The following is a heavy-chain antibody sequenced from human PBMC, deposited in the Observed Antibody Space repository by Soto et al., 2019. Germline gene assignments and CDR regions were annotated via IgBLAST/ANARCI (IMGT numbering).Heavy chain of an antibody. V-gene: IGHV1-3*01. Sequence: ASVKVSCKASGYTFTSYAMHWVRQAPGQRLEWMGWINAGNGNTKYAQKFQGRVTITRDTSAGTAYMELNSLRSEDTAVYYCAADRAGVGVAAVWGQGTLVTVYS. J-gene: IGHJ4*02. CDR3: AADRAGVGVAAV. D-gene: IGHD6-19*01. CDR1: GYTFTSYA. CDR2: INAGNGNT.